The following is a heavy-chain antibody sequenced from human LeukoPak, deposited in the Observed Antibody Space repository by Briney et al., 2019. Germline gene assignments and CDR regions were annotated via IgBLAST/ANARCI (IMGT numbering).Heavy chain of an antibody. CDR2: ISSSSDTI. Sequence: GGSLRLSCAASGFTFSSYSMNWVRQAPGKGLEWVSYISSSSDTIYYADSVKGRFTISRDNAKRSLHLQMNSLRDEDTAVYYCARDPASGGFDSWGQGILVTVSS. CDR1: GFTFSSYS. V-gene: IGHV3-48*02. D-gene: IGHD2-15*01. CDR3: ARDPASGGFDS. J-gene: IGHJ4*02.